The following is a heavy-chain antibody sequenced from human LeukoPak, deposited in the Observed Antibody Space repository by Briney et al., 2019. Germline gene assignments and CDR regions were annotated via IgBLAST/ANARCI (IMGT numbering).Heavy chain of an antibody. Sequence: GGALRLSCAASGFTFSSYSMSWVRQAPRKGMEWVSYISISSSTIYYADSVKGRFTISRDNAKNSLYLQMNSLRAEDTAVYYCAREVFYGSGSPRLDYWGQGTLVTVSS. CDR3: AREVFYGSGSPRLDY. J-gene: IGHJ4*02. D-gene: IGHD3-10*01. V-gene: IGHV3-48*01. CDR1: GFTFSSYS. CDR2: ISISSSTI.